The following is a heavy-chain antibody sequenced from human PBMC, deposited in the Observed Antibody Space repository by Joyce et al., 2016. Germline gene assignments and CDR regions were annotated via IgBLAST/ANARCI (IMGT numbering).Heavy chain of an antibody. Sequence: EVQLLESGGGLVQPAGSLRLSCAASGFTFSSYAMGWVRQAPGKGLEGVSVISGSGGSIYDADSVKGRFTFSRDNSKNTLYLQMNSLRAEDTAVYYCAKVAEGSAVYFYYMDVWGKGTTVTVSS. V-gene: IGHV3-23*01. CDR2: ISGSGGSI. CDR1: GFTFSSYA. D-gene: IGHD6-6*01. J-gene: IGHJ6*03. CDR3: AKVAEGSAVYFYYMDV.